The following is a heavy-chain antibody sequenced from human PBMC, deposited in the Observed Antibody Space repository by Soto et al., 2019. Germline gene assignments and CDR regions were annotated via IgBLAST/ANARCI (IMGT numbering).Heavy chain of an antibody. CDR1: GFSLSDAW. CDR2: IKIKRDGGTA. CDR3: TTEGGYSGSYWGLSY. J-gene: IGHJ4*02. V-gene: IGHV3-15*07. Sequence: EVQLVESGGGLVKPGGSLRLSCEVSGFSLSDAWMNWVRQAPGKGLEWVGRIKIKRDGGTAEYAAPMKGRFTISRDDSKSKLYLEMNSLKTEDTAGYYCTTEGGYSGSYWGLSYWGEGTLVTVSS. D-gene: IGHD1-26*01.